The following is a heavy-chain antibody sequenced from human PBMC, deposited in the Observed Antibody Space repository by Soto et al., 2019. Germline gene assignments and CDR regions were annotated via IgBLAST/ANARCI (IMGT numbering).Heavy chain of an antibody. V-gene: IGHV4-30-4*08. Sequence: SETLSLTCTVSGGSISSGDYYWSWIRQPPGKGLEWIGYIYYSGTTHYNPSLKSRVTISVDTSKNQFSLKVSSVTAADTAVYYCARALIQLWPHYYYGMDVWGQGTTVTVYS. D-gene: IGHD5-18*01. CDR1: GGSISSGDYY. J-gene: IGHJ6*02. CDR3: ARALIQLWPHYYYGMDV. CDR2: IYYSGTT.